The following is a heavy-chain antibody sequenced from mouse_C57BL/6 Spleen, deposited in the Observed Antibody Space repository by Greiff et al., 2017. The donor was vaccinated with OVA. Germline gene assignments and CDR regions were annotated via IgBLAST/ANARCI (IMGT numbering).Heavy chain of an antibody. V-gene: IGHV5-4*01. CDR1: GFTFSSYA. D-gene: IGHD2-2*01. Sequence: EVQLQESGGGLVKPGGSLKLSCAASGFTFSSYAMSWVRQTPEKRLEWVATISDGGSYTYYPDNVKGRFTISRDHAKNNLYLQLSHLTSEDTAVYYVERGGYDRVFAMDYWGQGTSVTVSS. CDR2: ISDGGSYT. J-gene: IGHJ4*01. CDR3: ERGGYDRVFAMDY.